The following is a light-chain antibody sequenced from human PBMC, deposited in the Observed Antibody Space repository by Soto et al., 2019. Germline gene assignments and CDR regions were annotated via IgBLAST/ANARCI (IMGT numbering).Light chain of an antibody. J-gene: IGKJ2*01. CDR2: GAS. CDR1: QSVTSSS. Sequence: EIVLTQSPGTLSFSPGERATISCRASQSVTSSSLAWYQQKPGQAPRHLIYGASSRASGIPDRFSGSGSGTDFTLTISRLDPENFAVYYCQQHSSSPPAYTFGQGTKLEIQ. CDR3: QQHSSSPPAYT. V-gene: IGKV3-20*01.